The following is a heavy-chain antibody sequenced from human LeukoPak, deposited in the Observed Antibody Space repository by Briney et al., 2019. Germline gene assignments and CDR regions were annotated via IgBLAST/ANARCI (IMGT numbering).Heavy chain of an antibody. CDR3: ARQGILYRNDFDY. CDR1: GYSFTSYW. CDR2: IYPGDPDT. Sequence: GESLKISCKGSGYSFTSYWIGWVRQMPGKGLEWMGIIYPGDPDTRYSPSFQGQVTISADKSTSTAYLQWSSLKASDTAMYYCARQGILYRNDFDYWGQGTLVTVSS. V-gene: IGHV5-51*01. D-gene: IGHD1-26*01. J-gene: IGHJ4*02.